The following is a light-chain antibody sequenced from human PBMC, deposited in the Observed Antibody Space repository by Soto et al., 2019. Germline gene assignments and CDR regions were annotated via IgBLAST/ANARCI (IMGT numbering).Light chain of an antibody. J-gene: IGKJ2*01. CDR1: QSVPKNY. CDR3: QQYGSSPPYP. V-gene: IGKV3-20*01. Sequence: EIVLTQSPGTLSLSPGERATLSCWASQSVPKNYVAWCQHKPGQAPRLLIYGASSRATGIPARFSGSGSGTDFTLTINRLEPEESAVSYCQQYGSSPPYPFGQGTKLVIK. CDR2: GAS.